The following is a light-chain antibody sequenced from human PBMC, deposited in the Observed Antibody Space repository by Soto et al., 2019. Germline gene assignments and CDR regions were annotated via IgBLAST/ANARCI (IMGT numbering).Light chain of an antibody. V-gene: IGKV1D-13*01. Sequence: AIQLTQSPSSLSASVGDRVTITCRASQGISSALAWYQQKPGKAPKFLIYDASSLESGVPSRFSGSGSGTDFTLTISSLQPEDFATYYCQQFNNYATFGQGTRLEIK. CDR1: QGISSA. CDR3: QQFNNYAT. J-gene: IGKJ5*01. CDR2: DAS.